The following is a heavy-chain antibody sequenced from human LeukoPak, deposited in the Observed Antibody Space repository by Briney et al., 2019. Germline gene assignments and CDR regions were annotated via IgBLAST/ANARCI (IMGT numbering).Heavy chain of an antibody. CDR1: GFTFDDYA. Sequence: GGSLRLSCVTSGFTFDDYAMHWVRQAPGKGLEWVSGITWNGANIDYADSVKGRFTVSRDNAKNSLYLQMNSLRAEDTALYYCAKARSSQMDYFDYWGQGTLVTVSS. J-gene: IGHJ4*02. D-gene: IGHD3-10*01. CDR3: AKARSSQMDYFDY. V-gene: IGHV3-9*01. CDR2: ITWNGANI.